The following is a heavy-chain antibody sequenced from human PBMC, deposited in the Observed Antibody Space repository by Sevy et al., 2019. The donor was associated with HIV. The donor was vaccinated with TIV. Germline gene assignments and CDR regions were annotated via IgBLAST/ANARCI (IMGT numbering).Heavy chain of an antibody. Sequence: GGSLRLSCAASGFTFSSYAMSWVRQAPGKGLEWVSAISGSGGSTYYADSVKGRFTISRDNSKNTLYLQMNSLRAEDTAVYYCAKGGGYAPDGFDYWGQRTLVTVSS. J-gene: IGHJ4*02. D-gene: IGHD5-12*01. CDR2: ISGSGGST. CDR1: GFTFSSYA. CDR3: AKGGGYAPDGFDY. V-gene: IGHV3-23*01.